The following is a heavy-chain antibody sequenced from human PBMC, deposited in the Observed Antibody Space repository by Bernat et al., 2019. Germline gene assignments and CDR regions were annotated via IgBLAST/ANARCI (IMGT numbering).Heavy chain of an antibody. V-gene: IGHV3-30*18. Sequence: VQLLESGGGLVQPGGSLRLSCAASGFTFSSYGMHWVRQAPGKGLEWVAVISYDGSNKYYADSVKGRFTISRDNSKNTLYLQMNSLRAEDTAVYYCAKDRGYYDSSGWDYWGQGTLVTVSS. J-gene: IGHJ4*02. CDR3: AKDRGYYDSSGWDY. CDR2: ISYDGSNK. D-gene: IGHD3-22*01. CDR1: GFTFSSYG.